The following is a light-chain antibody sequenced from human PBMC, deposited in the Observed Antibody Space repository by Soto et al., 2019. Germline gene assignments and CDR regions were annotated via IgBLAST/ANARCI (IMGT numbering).Light chain of an antibody. CDR1: SSNIGSNP. Sequence: QSVLTQPPSASGTPGQRVTISCSGSSSNIGSNPVNWYQQLPGTAPKLLIYSNNQRPSGVPNRFSGSKSGTSASLAISGLQSGDEADYYCATWGDSLNGPVFGGGTKVTVL. J-gene: IGLJ3*02. CDR3: ATWGDSLNGPV. CDR2: SNN. V-gene: IGLV1-44*01.